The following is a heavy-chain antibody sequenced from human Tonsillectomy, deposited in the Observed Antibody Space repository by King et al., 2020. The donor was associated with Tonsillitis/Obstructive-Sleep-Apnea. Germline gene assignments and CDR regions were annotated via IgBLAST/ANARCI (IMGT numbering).Heavy chain of an antibody. CDR3: TTDYGDYEGGSYYYYYMDV. CDR2: IKSKTDGGTT. D-gene: IGHD4-17*01. V-gene: IGHV3-15*01. Sequence: QLVQSGGGLVKPGGSLRLSCAASGFTFSNAWMSWVRQAPGKGLEWVGRIKSKTDGGTTDYAAPVKGRFTISRDDSKKTLYLQMNSLKTEDTAVYYCTTDYGDYEGGSYYYYYMDVGGKGTTVTVSS. CDR1: GFTFSNAW. J-gene: IGHJ6*03.